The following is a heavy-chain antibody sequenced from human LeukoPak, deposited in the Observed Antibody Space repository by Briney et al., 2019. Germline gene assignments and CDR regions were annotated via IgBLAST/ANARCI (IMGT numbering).Heavy chain of an antibody. Sequence: AETQSLPCAVYGGSFSGYYWSWIRQPPGKGLEWIGEINHSGSTNYNASFKSRVTISVDTTKNQFSLKLSSVTAADTAVYYCAKSNGYGLIDIWGQGTMVTVSS. CDR3: AKSNGYGLIDI. D-gene: IGHD3-22*01. CDR1: GGSFSGYY. V-gene: IGHV4-34*01. CDR2: INHSGST. J-gene: IGHJ3*02.